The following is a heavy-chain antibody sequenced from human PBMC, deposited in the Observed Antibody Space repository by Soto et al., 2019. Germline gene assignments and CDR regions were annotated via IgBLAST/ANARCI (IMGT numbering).Heavy chain of an antibody. CDR3: ARELYSTVRFDP. J-gene: IGHJ5*02. CDR2: MNPNSGNT. CDR1: GYTFTSYD. Sequence: QVQLVQSGAEVKKPGASVKVSCKASGYTFTSYDINWVRQATGQGLEWMGWMNPNSGNTGYTQKFQGRVTMPRNTSISTAYMELSSLRSDDTAVYYCARELYSTVRFDPWGQGTLVTVSS. D-gene: IGHD6-13*01. V-gene: IGHV1-8*01.